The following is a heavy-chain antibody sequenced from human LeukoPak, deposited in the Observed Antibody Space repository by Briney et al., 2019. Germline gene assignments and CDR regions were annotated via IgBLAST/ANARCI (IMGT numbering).Heavy chain of an antibody. Sequence: GGSLRLSCAASGFTFNNAWMSWVRQAPGKGLEWVGRIRSKTDGGTTDYAAPVKGRFTISRDDSKNTLYLQMNSLKTEDTAVYFCATGTEQQWLSLDYWGQGTLVTVSS. J-gene: IGHJ4*02. CDR2: IRSKTDGGTT. V-gene: IGHV3-15*01. CDR1: GFTFNNAW. CDR3: ATGTEQQWLSLDY. D-gene: IGHD6-19*01.